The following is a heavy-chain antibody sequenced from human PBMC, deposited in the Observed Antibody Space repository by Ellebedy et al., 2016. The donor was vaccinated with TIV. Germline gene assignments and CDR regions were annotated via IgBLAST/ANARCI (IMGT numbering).Heavy chain of an antibody. J-gene: IGHJ4*02. CDR2: IHLSGSA. CDR1: GGSFSNYY. D-gene: IGHD5-24*01. V-gene: IGHV4-34*01. Sequence: SETLSLTCAVYGGSFSNYYSTWIRHSPGKGLEWIGEIHLSGSASYNPSLQSRVTISLDTSKSQFSLRMNSLTAADTAVYYCARGQDAYKLGNYWGQGTLVSVSS. CDR3: ARGQDAYKLGNY.